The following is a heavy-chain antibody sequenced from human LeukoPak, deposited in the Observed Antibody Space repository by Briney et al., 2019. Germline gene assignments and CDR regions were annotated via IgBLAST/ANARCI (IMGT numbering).Heavy chain of an antibody. D-gene: IGHD2-2*01. J-gene: IGHJ5*02. CDR2: IYYSGST. CDR1: GGSISSGGYY. V-gene: IGHV4-61*08. CDR3: ARGEFYCTGTSCYHWFDP. Sequence: SQTLSLTCTVSGGSISSGGYYWSWMRQPPGKGLEWIGYIYYSGSTNYNPSLKSRVTISVDTSKNQFSLKLSSVTAADTALYYCARGEFYCTGTSCYHWFDPWGQGTLVTVSS.